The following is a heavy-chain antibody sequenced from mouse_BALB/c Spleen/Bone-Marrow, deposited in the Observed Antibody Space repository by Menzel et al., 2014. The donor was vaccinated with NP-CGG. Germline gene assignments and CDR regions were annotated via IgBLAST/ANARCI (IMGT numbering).Heavy chain of an antibody. D-gene: IGHD2-4*01. J-gene: IGHJ4*01. V-gene: IGHV1S56*01. CDR3: ARKSQRAYDSMNY. Sequence: QVQLQQSGPELVKPGASVRISCKASGYTFTSYYVHWVRPSTGQGLEWIGWIYPGDFNTKYNEKFKGKATLTADKSSSTASMQVSSLTSEDSAVYFCARKSQRAYDSMNYWGQGTSVTVSS. CDR1: GYTFTSYY. CDR2: IYPGDFNT.